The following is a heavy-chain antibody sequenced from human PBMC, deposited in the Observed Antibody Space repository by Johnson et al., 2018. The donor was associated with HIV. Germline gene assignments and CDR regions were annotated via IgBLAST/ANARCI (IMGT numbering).Heavy chain of an antibody. Sequence: VQLVESGGGVVQPGRSLRLSCAASGFTFSSYAMHWVRQAPGKGLEWVAVISYDGSDKYHADSVKGRFTISRDSSKNTLYVQMNSLRAEDTAVYYCATPQEGYSAFDIWGQGTMVTVSS. CDR1: GFTFSSYA. D-gene: IGHD2-15*01. CDR3: ATPQEGYSAFDI. V-gene: IGHV3-30*04. J-gene: IGHJ3*02. CDR2: ISYDGSDK.